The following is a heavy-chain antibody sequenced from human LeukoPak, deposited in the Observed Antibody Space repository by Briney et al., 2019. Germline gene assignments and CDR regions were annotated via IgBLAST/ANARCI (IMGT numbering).Heavy chain of an antibody. J-gene: IGHJ4*02. CDR1: GFTFSSYS. CDR2: ISSSSSTI. CDR3: ARDGGYRSFDY. D-gene: IGHD6-19*01. V-gene: IGHV3-48*01. Sequence: PGGSLRLSCAASGFTFSSYSMNWVRQAPGKGLEWVSYISSSSSTIYYADSVKGRFTISRDNAKNSLYLQMNSLRAEDTAVYYCARDGGYRSFDYWGQGTLVTVSS.